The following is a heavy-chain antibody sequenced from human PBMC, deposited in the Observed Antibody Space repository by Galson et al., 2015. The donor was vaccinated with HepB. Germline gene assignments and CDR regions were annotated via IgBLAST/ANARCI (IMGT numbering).Heavy chain of an antibody. CDR3: ASRLGYCSSTSCYPSWFDP. CDR1: GGSISSSSYY. CDR2: IYYSGST. Sequence: ETLSLTCTVSGGSISSSSYYWGWIRQPPGKGLEWIGSIYYSGSTYYNPSLKSRVTISVDTSKNQFSLKLSSVTAADTAVYYCASRLGYCSSTSCYPSWFDPWGQGTLVTVSS. D-gene: IGHD2-2*01. J-gene: IGHJ5*02. V-gene: IGHV4-39*01.